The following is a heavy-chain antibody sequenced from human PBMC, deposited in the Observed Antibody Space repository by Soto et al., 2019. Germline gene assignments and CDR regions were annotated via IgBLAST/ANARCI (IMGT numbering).Heavy chain of an antibody. CDR3: ARVGAARPHYYYYYGMDV. V-gene: IGHV1-69*13. Sequence: VASVKVSCKASGGTFSSYAISWVRQAPGQGLEWMGGIIPIFGTANYAQKFQGRVTITADESTSTAYMALSSLRSEDTAVYYCARVGAARPHYYYYYGMDVWGQGTTVTVSS. D-gene: IGHD6-6*01. CDR1: GGTFSSYA. CDR2: IIPIFGTA. J-gene: IGHJ6*02.